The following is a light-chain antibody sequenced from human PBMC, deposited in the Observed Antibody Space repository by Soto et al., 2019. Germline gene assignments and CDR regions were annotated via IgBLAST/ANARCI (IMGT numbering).Light chain of an antibody. CDR2: GAS. CDR1: QSVSSSY. Sequence: EIVLAQSPGTLSLSPGERATLSCRASQSVSSSYLSWYHQKPGQAPRLLIYGASSRATGIPARFSGSGSETDFTLTVSSLRSEDSAVYYCQQYNYWPITFGQGTRLEIK. V-gene: IGKV3-20*01. J-gene: IGKJ5*01. CDR3: QQYNYWPIT.